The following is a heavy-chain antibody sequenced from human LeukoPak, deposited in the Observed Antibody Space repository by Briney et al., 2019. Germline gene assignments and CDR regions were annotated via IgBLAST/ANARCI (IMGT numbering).Heavy chain of an antibody. J-gene: IGHJ3*02. D-gene: IGHD3-3*01. V-gene: IGHV4-59*01. CDR2: IYYSGST. CDR1: GGSISSCY. Sequence: SETLSLTCTVSGGSISSCYWSWIRQPPGKGLEWIGYIYYSGSTNYNPSLKSRVTISVDTSKNQFSLKLSSVTAADTGVYYCSSGRVLRFWVLLPRAFAIWGQRTMVTVSS. CDR3: SSGRVLRFWVLLPRAFAI.